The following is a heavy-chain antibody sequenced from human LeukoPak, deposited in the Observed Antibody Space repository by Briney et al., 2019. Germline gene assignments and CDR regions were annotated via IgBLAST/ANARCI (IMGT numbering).Heavy chain of an antibody. CDR3: AKSWGLWYFDL. J-gene: IGHJ2*01. CDR2: IWYDGSNK. V-gene: IGHV3-33*06. D-gene: IGHD7-27*01. CDR1: GFTFSSYG. Sequence: PGGSLRLSCAASGFTFSSYGMHWVRQAPGKGLEWVAVIWYDGSNKYYADSLKGRFTISRDNSKNTLYLQMNSLRAEDTAVYYCAKSWGLWYFDLWGRGTLVTVSS.